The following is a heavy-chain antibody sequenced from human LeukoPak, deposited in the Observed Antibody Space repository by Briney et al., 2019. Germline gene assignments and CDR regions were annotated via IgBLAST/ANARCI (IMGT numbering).Heavy chain of an antibody. V-gene: IGHV1-2*02. CDR1: GYTFTGYY. D-gene: IGHD5-12*01. J-gene: IGHJ4*02. Sequence: ASVKVSCKASGYTFTGYYMHWVRQAPGQGLEWMGWINPNSGGTNYAQKFQGRVTMTRDTSISTAYMELSRLRSGDTAVYYCARGGHHRGYSGYDYPDYWGQGTLVTVSS. CDR3: ARGGHHRGYSGYDYPDY. CDR2: INPNSGGT.